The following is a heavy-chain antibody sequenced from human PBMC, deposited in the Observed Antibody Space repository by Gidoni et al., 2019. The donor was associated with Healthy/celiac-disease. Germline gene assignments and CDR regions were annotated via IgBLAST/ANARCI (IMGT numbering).Heavy chain of an antibody. V-gene: IGHV3-49*05. J-gene: IGHJ4*02. CDR1: GFTFGDYA. CDR2: IRSKAYGGTT. Sequence: EVQLVESGGGLVKPGRSLRLFCTASGFTFGDYAMSWFRQAPGKGLEWVGFIRSKAYGGTTEYAASVKGRFTISRDDSKSIAYLQMNSLKTEDTAVYYCTITPGDYYDSSGYRQDYWGQGTLVTVSS. CDR3: TITPGDYYDSSGYRQDY. D-gene: IGHD3-22*01.